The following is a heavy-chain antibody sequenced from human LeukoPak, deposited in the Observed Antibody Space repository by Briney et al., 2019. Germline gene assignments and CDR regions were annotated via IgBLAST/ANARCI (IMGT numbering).Heavy chain of an antibody. CDR2: IYPGDSDT. V-gene: IGHV5-51*01. D-gene: IGHD3-16*01. CDR1: GYSFSRYW. J-gene: IGHJ6*02. CDR3: ARQRFDYGYGMDV. Sequence: GESLKISCKGSGYSFSRYWIGWVRQMPGKGLEWMGIIYPGDSDTRYSPSFQGHVTISADKSISTAYLQWSSLKASGTAMYYCARQRFDYGYGMDVWGQGTTVTVSS.